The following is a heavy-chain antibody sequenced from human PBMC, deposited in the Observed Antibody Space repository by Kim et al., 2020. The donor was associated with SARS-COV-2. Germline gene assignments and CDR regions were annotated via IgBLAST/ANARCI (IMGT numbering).Heavy chain of an antibody. J-gene: IGHJ4*02. V-gene: IGHV3-23*01. CDR2: INSGVGST. CDR1: ELTFSNYA. D-gene: IGHD2-8*01. Sequence: GGSLRLSCAASELTFSNYAMSWVRRAPGKGLEWVSAINSGVGSTYYADSAKGRFTISRDNSKNTLYLQMNSLRAEDTAVYYCATFNGGCYWGQGTLVTVS. CDR3: ATFNGGCY.